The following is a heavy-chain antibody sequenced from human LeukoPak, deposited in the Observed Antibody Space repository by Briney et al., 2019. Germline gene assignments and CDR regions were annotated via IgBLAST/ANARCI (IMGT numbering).Heavy chain of an antibody. D-gene: IGHD2-2*01. CDR1: GYTFTSYY. CDR2: INPSGGST. V-gene: IGHV1-46*01. J-gene: IGHJ3*02. Sequence: ASVKVSCKASGYTFTSYYMHWVRQAPGQGLEWMGIINPSGGSTSYAQKFQGRVTMTRDRSTSTVYMELSSLRSEDTAVYYCARDHVGYCSSTSCYGAIDDAFDIWGQGTMVTVSS. CDR3: ARDHVGYCSSTSCYGAIDDAFDI.